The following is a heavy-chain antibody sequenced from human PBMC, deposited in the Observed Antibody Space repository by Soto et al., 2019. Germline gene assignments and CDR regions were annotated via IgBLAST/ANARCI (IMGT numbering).Heavy chain of an antibody. CDR3: ARQGDGDEYYFDY. CDR2: IYYSGST. V-gene: IGHV4-39*01. J-gene: IGHJ4*02. Sequence: SGTMSLTCTVSGGSISSSSYYWGWISLPPGKGLEWIGSIYYSGSTYYNPSLKSRVTISVDTSKNQFSLKLSSVTAADTAVYYCARQGDGDEYYFDYWGQGTPVTVSS. D-gene: IGHD4-17*01. CDR1: GGSISSSSYY.